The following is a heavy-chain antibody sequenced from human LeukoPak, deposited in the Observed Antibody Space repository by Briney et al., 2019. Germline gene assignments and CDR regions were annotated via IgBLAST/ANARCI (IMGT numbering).Heavy chain of an antibody. CDR3: ARDYVDTAMGDFDY. V-gene: IGHV3-33*01. CDR1: GFTFSSYG. Sequence: GRSLRLSCAASGFTFSSYGMHWVRQAPGKGLEWVAVIWYDGSNKYYADSVKGRFTISRDNAKNSLYLQMNSLRAEDTAVYYCARDYVDTAMGDFDYWGQGTLVTVSS. D-gene: IGHD5-18*01. J-gene: IGHJ4*02. CDR2: IWYDGSNK.